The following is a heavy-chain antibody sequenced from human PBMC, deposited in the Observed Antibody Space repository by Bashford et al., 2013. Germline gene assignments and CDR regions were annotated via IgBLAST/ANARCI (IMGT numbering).Heavy chain of an antibody. CDR3: TTRITMIVVVITGGGMDV. V-gene: IGHV3-15*01. D-gene: IGHD3-22*01. J-gene: IGHJ6*02. Sequence: VRQGSRKGLEWVGRIKSKTDGGTTDYAAPVKGRFTISRDDSKNTLYLQMNSLKTEDTAVYYCTTRITMIVVVITGGGMDVWGQGTTVTVSS. CDR2: IKSKTDGGTT.